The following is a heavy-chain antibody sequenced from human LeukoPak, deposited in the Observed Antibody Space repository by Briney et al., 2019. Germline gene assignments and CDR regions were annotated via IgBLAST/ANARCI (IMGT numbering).Heavy chain of an antibody. CDR1: GFTFHDHA. CDR2: IFWNSAAT. J-gene: IGHJ4*02. Sequence: PGGSLRLSCAASGFTFHDHAMHWVRQAPGKGLEWVSGIFWNSAATGYADSVKGRFSISRDSATNSLFLEMNSLRPEDTAFYYCVKDILPGGADSWGQGTLVTVSS. V-gene: IGHV3-9*01. CDR3: VKDILPGGADS. D-gene: IGHD2/OR15-2a*01.